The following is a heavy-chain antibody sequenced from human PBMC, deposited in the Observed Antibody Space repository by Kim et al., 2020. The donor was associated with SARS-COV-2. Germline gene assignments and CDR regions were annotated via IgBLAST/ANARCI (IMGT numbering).Heavy chain of an antibody. V-gene: IGHV3-64*01. J-gene: IGHJ4*02. CDR3: ASRYY. Sequence: ISSNGGSTYYANSVKGRFTISRDNSKNTLYLQMGSLRAEDMAVYYCASRYYWGQGTLVTVSS. D-gene: IGHD3-16*02. CDR2: ISSNGGST.